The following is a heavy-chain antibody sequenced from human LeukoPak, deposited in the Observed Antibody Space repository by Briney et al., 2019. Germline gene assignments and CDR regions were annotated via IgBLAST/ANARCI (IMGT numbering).Heavy chain of an antibody. CDR2: IYYSGST. D-gene: IGHD3-9*01. Sequence: PSETLSLTCTVSGGSISSSNYYWGWIRQPPGKGLEWIGSIYYSGSTYYNPSLKSRVTISVDTSKNQFSLKLSSVTAADTAVYYCAADETYDILTGYYPNYWGQGTLVTVSS. J-gene: IGHJ4*02. CDR1: GGSISSSNYY. V-gene: IGHV4-39*07. CDR3: AADETYDILTGYYPNY.